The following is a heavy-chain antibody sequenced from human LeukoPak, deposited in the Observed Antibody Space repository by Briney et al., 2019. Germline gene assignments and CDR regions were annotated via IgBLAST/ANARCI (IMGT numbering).Heavy chain of an antibody. CDR3: AKGSSYITMVRGVILIPSDY. CDR2: ISGSGGST. V-gene: IGHV3-23*01. Sequence: QPGGSLRLSCAASGFTFSSYAMSWVRQAPGKGLEWVSAISGSGGSTYYADSVKGRFTISRDNSKNTLYLQMNSLRAEDTAVYYCAKGSSYITMVRGVILIPSDYWGQGTLVTVSS. CDR1: GFTFSSYA. D-gene: IGHD3-10*01. J-gene: IGHJ4*02.